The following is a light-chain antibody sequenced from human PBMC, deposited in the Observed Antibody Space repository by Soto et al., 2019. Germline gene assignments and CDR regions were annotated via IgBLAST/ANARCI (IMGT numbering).Light chain of an antibody. CDR3: QQYKTFWT. J-gene: IGKJ1*01. Sequence: DIQMTQSPSTLSASVGDRVTITCRASQSISSWLAWYQQKPGKAPNLLINDASTLESGVPSRFSGSGSGTEFTLTISSLQPDDVATYYCQQYKTFWTFGQGTKVDI. CDR2: DAS. V-gene: IGKV1-5*01. CDR1: QSISSW.